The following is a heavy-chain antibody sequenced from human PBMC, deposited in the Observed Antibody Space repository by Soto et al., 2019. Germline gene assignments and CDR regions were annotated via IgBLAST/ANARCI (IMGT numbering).Heavy chain of an antibody. D-gene: IGHD5-18*01. CDR1: GYTFTSYG. Sequence: QVQLVQSGAEVKKPGASVKVSCKASGYTFTSYGISWVRQAPGQGLEWMGWISAYNGNTNYAQKLQGRVTMTTDTSTSTAYMELRSLRSDDTAVYYCARERGLVDTAMVTPEFDYWGQGTLVTVSS. V-gene: IGHV1-18*01. CDR3: ARERGLVDTAMVTPEFDY. J-gene: IGHJ4*02. CDR2: ISAYNGNT.